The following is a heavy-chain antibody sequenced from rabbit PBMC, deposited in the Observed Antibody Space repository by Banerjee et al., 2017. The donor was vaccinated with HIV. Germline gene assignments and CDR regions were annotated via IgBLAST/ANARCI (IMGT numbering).Heavy chain of an antibody. CDR1: GFSFSSSHC. V-gene: IGHV1S40*01. D-gene: IGHD6-1*01. CDR3: ARGDYYYGYHGL. J-gene: IGHJ4*01. CDR2: INIGSGSA. Sequence: QSLEESGGDLVKPGASLTLTCKASGFSFSSSHCMCWVRQAPGKGLEWIGCINIGSGSAYYASWAKGRFTISKTSSTTVTLQMTSLTAADTATYFCARGDYYYGYHGLWGQGTL.